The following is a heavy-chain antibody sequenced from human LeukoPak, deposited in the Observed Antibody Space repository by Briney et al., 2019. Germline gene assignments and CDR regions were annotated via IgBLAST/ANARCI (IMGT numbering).Heavy chain of an antibody. D-gene: IGHD2-2*01. CDR1: GFTFSTYA. J-gene: IGHJ4*02. CDR2: ISNSGDST. CDR3: AKASGYCSSTSCYLFDY. V-gene: IGHV3-23*01. Sequence: GGSLRLSCAASGFTFSTYAMSWVRQAPGKGLEWVSSISNSGDSTFYADSVKGRFTISRDNSKNTLYLQMNSLRAEDTAVYYCAKASGYCSSTSCYLFDYWGQGTLVTVSS.